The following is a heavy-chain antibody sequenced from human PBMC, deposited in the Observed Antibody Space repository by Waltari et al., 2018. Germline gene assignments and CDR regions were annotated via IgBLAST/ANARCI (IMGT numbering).Heavy chain of an antibody. D-gene: IGHD1-26*01. Sequence: QVQLQQWGAGLLKPSETLSLTCAVYGGSFSGYYWSWIRQPPGKGLEWIGEINHSGSTNDNPSLKSRVTISVDTSKNQFSLKLSSVTAADTAVYYCAFRPIVGATRFDYWGQGTLVTVSS. CDR2: INHSGST. CDR1: GGSFSGYY. J-gene: IGHJ4*02. CDR3: AFRPIVGATRFDY. V-gene: IGHV4-34*01.